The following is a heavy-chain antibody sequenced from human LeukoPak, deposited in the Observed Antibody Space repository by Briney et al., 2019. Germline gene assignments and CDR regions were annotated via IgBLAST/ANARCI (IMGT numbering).Heavy chain of an antibody. CDR3: ARHTVVVPAAIRGFWFDP. V-gene: IGHV4-34*01. CDR1: GGSFSGYY. Sequence: SEILSLTCAVYGGSFSGYYWSWIRQPPGKGLEWIGEINHSGSTNYNPSLKSRVTISVDTSKNQFSLKLSSVTAADTAVYYCARHTVVVPAAIRGFWFDPWGQGTLVTVSS. D-gene: IGHD2-2*02. J-gene: IGHJ5*02. CDR2: INHSGST.